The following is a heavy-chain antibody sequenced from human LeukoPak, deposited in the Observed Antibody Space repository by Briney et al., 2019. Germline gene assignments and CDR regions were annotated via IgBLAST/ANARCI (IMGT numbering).Heavy chain of an antibody. CDR1: GGSIRSYY. CDR2: LYYSGST. Sequence: PSETLSLTCTVSGGSIRSYYWSWIRQPPGKGLELIGYLYYSGSTNYNPSLKSRVTVSVDTSKDQFSLRLSSVTAADTAVYYCARLLAVAGGDAFDIWGQGKMVTVSS. V-gene: IGHV4-59*08. D-gene: IGHD6-19*01. CDR3: ARLLAVAGGDAFDI. J-gene: IGHJ3*02.